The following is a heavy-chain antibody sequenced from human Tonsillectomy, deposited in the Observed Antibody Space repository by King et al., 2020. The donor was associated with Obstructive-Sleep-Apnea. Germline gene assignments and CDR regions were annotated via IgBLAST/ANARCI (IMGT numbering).Heavy chain of an antibody. CDR3: AKDSAYYDSNGYYSGAYYFDY. V-gene: IGHV3-23*04. Sequence: EVQLVESGGGLVQPGGSLRLSCAASGFTFRSYAITWVRQAPGKGLEWVSVISASGDNTYYADAVKGRFTISRDNSKNTLYLQMNSLRAEDTAVYYCAKDSAYYDSNGYYSGAYYFDYWGQGTLVTVSS. D-gene: IGHD3-22*01. J-gene: IGHJ4*02. CDR2: ISASGDNT. CDR1: GFTFRSYA.